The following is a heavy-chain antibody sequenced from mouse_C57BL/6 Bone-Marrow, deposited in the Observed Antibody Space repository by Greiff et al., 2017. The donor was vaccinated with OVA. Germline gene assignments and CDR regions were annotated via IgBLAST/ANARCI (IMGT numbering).Heavy chain of an antibody. CDR3: ARRYYGSSYNWYFDV. CDR2: IDPANGNT. Sequence: VQLQQSVAELVRPGASVKLSCTASGFNIKNTYMHWVKQRPEQGLEWIGRIDPANGNTKYAPKFQGKATITADTSSNTAYLQLSSLTSEDTAIYYGARRYYGSSYNWYFDVWGTGTTVTVSS. V-gene: IGHV14-3*01. CDR1: GFNIKNTY. D-gene: IGHD1-1*01. J-gene: IGHJ1*03.